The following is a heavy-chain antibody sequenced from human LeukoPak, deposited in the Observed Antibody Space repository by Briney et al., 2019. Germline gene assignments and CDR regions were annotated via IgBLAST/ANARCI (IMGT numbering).Heavy chain of an antibody. CDR1: GDSVSSTSAS. CDR3: ARDYCGAGSCYSVS. Sequence: PSQTLSLTCAISGDSVSSTSASWNWIRQSPSRGLEWLGRTYYRSKWYNEYAESVESRITINPDTSKNQFSLQMNSVTPEDSAVYYCARDYCGAGSCYSVSWGQGTLVTVSS. J-gene: IGHJ5*02. V-gene: IGHV6-1*01. D-gene: IGHD2-15*01. CDR2: TYYRSKWYN.